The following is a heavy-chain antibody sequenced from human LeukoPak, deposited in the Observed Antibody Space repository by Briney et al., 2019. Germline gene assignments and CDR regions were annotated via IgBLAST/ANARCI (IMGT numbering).Heavy chain of an antibody. J-gene: IGHJ3*01. CDR1: GFTFGDYW. Sequence: PGGSLRLSCAASGFTFGDYWMKWVRQAPGKGLEWVASIKQDESERYLVSSVKGRFTISRDNAKNSVYLQLNSLRAEDTAVYYCARGGSRTCSNCYSDASDVWGQGTMVTVSA. CDR2: IKQDESER. D-gene: IGHD2-15*01. V-gene: IGHV3-7*03. CDR3: ARGGSRTCSNCYSDASDV.